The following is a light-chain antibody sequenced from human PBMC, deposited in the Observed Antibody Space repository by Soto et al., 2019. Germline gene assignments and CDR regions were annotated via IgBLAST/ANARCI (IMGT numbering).Light chain of an antibody. Sequence: EMALAEYPESLSLAPGESSDECRSPSQTVTSGYLAWYQQKPGQAPRLLIYGASSRATGIPDRFSGSGSGTDFTPTFRRLEPEDFAVYYCQQYGSSPLTFGGGTKVDIK. J-gene: IGKJ4*01. CDR3: QQYGSSPLT. CDR2: GAS. V-gene: IGKV3-20*01. CDR1: QTVTSGY.